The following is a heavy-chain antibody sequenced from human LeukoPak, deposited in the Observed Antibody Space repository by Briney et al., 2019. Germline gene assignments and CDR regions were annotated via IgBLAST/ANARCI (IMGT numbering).Heavy chain of an antibody. CDR3: ARGSELVGATYFDY. CDR1: GGTFSSYA. V-gene: IGHV1-69*06. D-gene: IGHD1-26*01. Sequence: EASVKVSCKASGGTFSSYAISWVRQAPGQGLEWMGGIIPIFGTANYAQKFQGRVTITADKSTSTAYMELSSLRSEDTAVYYCARGSELVGATYFDYWGQGTLVTVSS. J-gene: IGHJ4*02. CDR2: IIPIFGTA.